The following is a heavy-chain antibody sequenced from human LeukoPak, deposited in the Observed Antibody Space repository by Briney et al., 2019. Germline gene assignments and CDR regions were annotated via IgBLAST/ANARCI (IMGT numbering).Heavy chain of an antibody. J-gene: IGHJ3*02. CDR2: IYSSGNT. Sequence: SETLSLTCTVSGVSISSYYWTWIRQPAGKGLEWIGRIYSSGNTNYNPSLESRVTMSIDTSKNQFSLKLSSVTAADTAVYYCARERGNLRGDAFDIWGQGTMVTVSS. D-gene: IGHD1-26*01. CDR3: ARERGNLRGDAFDI. V-gene: IGHV4-4*07. CDR1: GVSISSYY.